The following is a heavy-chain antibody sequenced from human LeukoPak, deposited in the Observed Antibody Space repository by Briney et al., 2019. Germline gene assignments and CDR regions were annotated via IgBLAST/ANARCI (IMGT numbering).Heavy chain of an antibody. Sequence: GGSLRLSCAASGFTFSSYSMNWVRQAPGKGLEWVSSISTSSSYIYYADSVKGRFTISRDNAKNSLYLQMNSLRAEDTAVYYCARGDLYYYDSSGGDYWGQGTLVTVSS. J-gene: IGHJ4*02. CDR3: ARGDLYYYDSSGGDY. CDR1: GFTFSSYS. V-gene: IGHV3-21*01. CDR2: ISTSSSYI. D-gene: IGHD3-22*01.